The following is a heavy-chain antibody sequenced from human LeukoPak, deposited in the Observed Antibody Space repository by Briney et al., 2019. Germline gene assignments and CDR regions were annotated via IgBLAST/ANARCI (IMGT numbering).Heavy chain of an antibody. J-gene: IGHJ4*02. CDR1: GXTFSSYA. CDR2: ISGSGGST. Sequence: TGGSLRLSCAASGXTFSSYAMSWVRQAPGKGLEWVSGISGSGGSTYYADSVQGRFIISRDNSKNTLYLQMNSLRAEDTAVYYCARDRGYTQDYWGQGTLVTVSS. D-gene: IGHD5-12*01. CDR3: ARDRGYTQDY. V-gene: IGHV3-23*01.